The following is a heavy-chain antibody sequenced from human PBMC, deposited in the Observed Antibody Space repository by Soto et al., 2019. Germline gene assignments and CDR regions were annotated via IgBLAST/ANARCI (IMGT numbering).Heavy chain of an antibody. V-gene: IGHV4-59*08. CDR1: GGSINNYY. CDR3: ARHLLGAGYFDY. CDR2: IYYSGST. D-gene: IGHD6-25*01. J-gene: IGHJ4*02. Sequence: SETLSLTCTVSGGSINNYYWSWIRQPPGKGLEWIGYIYYSGSTNYNPSLKSRVTISVDTSNNQFSLTLSSVTAADTAVYYCARHLLGAGYFDYWGQGTLVTVSS.